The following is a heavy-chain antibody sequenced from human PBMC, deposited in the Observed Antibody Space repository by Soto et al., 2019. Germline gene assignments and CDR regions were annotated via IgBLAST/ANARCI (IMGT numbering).Heavy chain of an antibody. J-gene: IGHJ6*02. V-gene: IGHV2-5*02. Sequence: QITLKESGPTLVKPTQTLTLTCTFSGFSLSTSGVGVGWIRQPPGKALEWLALIYWDDDKRYSPSLKSRLTITQYTTKNQVVLTMTNMDPVDTATYYCAHTLTTTSYIYSDGMDVWGQGTTVTVSS. D-gene: IGHD4-4*01. CDR1: GFSLSTSGVG. CDR2: IYWDDDK. CDR3: AHTLTTTSYIYSDGMDV.